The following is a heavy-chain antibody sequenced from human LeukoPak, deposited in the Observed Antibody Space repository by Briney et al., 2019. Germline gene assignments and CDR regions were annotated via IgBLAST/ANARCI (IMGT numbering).Heavy chain of an antibody. Sequence: GGSLRLSCAASGLTFRTYSMNWVRQAPGKGLEWVSYISSGGSTIYYADSVKGRFTISRDNAKNSLYLQMNSLRAEDTAMYYCARDMVLRYFDWPLYYMDVWGRGTTVTVSS. D-gene: IGHD3-9*01. CDR3: ARDMVLRYFDWPLYYMDV. CDR1: GLTFRTYS. CDR2: ISSGGSTI. J-gene: IGHJ6*03. V-gene: IGHV3-48*01.